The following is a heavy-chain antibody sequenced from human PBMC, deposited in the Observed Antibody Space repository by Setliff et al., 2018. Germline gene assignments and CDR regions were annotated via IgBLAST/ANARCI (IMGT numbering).Heavy chain of an antibody. CDR2: ISAYNGNT. J-gene: IGHJ3*02. CDR1: GYTFTSYG. Sequence: ASVKVSCKASGYTFTSYGISWVRQAPGQGLEWMGWISAYNGNTNYAQKLQGRVTMTTDTSTSTAYMELRSPRSDDTAVYYCARDFPPLYSSSFSDAFDIWGQGTMVTVSS. CDR3: ARDFPPLYSSSFSDAFDI. D-gene: IGHD6-6*01. V-gene: IGHV1-18*01.